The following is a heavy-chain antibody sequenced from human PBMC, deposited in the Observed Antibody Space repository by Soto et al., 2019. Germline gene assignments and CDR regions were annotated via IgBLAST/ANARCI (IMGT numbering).Heavy chain of an antibody. CDR1: GGTMSNYY. V-gene: IGHV4-59*01. D-gene: IGHD6-19*01. J-gene: IGHJ4*02. CDR2: IYYSGST. Sequence: SETLSLTCTVSGGTMSNYYWSWIRQPPGKGLEYIGYIYYSGSTDYNPSLESRVTISVETSKNQFSLKLSSVTAADTAVYYCARERTVAGNDYWGQGTLVTVSS. CDR3: ARERTVAGNDY.